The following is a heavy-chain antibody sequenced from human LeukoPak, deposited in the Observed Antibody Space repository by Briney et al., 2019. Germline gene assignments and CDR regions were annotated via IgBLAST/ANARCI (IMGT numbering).Heavy chain of an antibody. CDR3: AELGITMIGGV. V-gene: IGHV3-48*04. Sequence: GGSLRLSCAASGFTFSSYSMNWVRQSPGKGLEWASYISSSGSTIYYADSVKGRFTISRDNAKNSLYLQMNSLRAEDAAVYYCAELGITMIGGVWGKGTTVTISS. D-gene: IGHD3-10*02. CDR2: ISSSGSTI. CDR1: GFTFSSYS. J-gene: IGHJ6*04.